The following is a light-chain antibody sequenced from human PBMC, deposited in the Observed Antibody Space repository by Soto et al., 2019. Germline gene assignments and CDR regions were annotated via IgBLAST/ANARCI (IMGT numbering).Light chain of an antibody. CDR1: QSISTY. CDR3: QQSYSSPRT. J-gene: IGKJ2*01. V-gene: IGKV1-39*01. Sequence: QMTQSPSSLSASVGDRVTITCRASQSISTYLNWYQQKPGKAPKVLIYAASSLQSGVPSRFSGSGSGTDFTLTISSLQPEDFATYYCQQSYSSPRTFGQGTKLDIK. CDR2: AAS.